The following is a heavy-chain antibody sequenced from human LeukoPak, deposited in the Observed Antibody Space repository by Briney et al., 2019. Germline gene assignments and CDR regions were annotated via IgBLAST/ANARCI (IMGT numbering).Heavy chain of an antibody. Sequence: GGSLRLSCAASGFSFSSYGMHWVRQAPGKGLEWVAVIWFDGSSKYYADSVKGRFTISRDNSKNTLYLQMNSLRAEDTAVYYCARGGGCSSTSCYYYYGLDVWGQGTTVTVSS. J-gene: IGHJ6*02. CDR3: ARGGGCSSTSCYYYYGLDV. CDR1: GFSFSSYG. V-gene: IGHV3-33*01. D-gene: IGHD2-2*01. CDR2: IWFDGSSK.